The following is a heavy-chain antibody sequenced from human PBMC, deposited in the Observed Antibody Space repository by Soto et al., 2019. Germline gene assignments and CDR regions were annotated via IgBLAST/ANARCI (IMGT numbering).Heavy chain of an antibody. J-gene: IGHJ5*02. CDR2: IYNSGTT. V-gene: IGHV4-31*03. CDR1: GGSITRGGYY. CDR3: ARDPAP. Sequence: QVQLQESGPGLVKPSETLSLTCTVSGGSITRGGYYWSWIRQHPGKGLEWIGYIYNSGTTYYNPSLKSRVTISVDTTQNPFSLKLTSVTAADTAVYYCARDPAPWGQGTPVTVSS.